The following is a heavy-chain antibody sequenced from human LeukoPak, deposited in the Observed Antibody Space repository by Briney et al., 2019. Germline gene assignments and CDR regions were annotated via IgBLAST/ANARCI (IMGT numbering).Heavy chain of an antibody. CDR1: GFTFSSYS. CDR3: ASLVVHKFDY. CDR2: ISSSSSYI. Sequence: GGSLRLSCAASGFTFSSYSMNWVRQAPGKGLEWVSYISSSSSYIYYADSVKGRFTISRDNAKNSLYLQMNSLRAEDTAVYYCASLVVHKFDYWGQGTLVTVSS. D-gene: IGHD2-15*01. V-gene: IGHV3-21*01. J-gene: IGHJ4*02.